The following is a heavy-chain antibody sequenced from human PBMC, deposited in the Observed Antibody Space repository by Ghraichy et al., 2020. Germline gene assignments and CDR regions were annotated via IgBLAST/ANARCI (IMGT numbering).Heavy chain of an antibody. Sequence: GESLNISCAASGFTFSSYAMSWVRQAPGKGLEWVSAISGSGGSTYYADSVKGRFTISRDNSKNTLYLQMNSLRAEDTAVYYCAKDLIGIAAAADAFDIWGQGTMVTVSS. J-gene: IGHJ3*02. CDR2: ISGSGGST. CDR1: GFTFSSYA. CDR3: AKDLIGIAAAADAFDI. V-gene: IGHV3-23*01. D-gene: IGHD6-13*01.